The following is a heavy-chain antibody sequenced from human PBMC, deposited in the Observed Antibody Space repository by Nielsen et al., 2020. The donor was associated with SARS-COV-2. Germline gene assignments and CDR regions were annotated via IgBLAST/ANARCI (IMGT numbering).Heavy chain of an antibody. D-gene: IGHD2-2*02. CDR2: IYSGGST. V-gene: IGHV3-53*01. J-gene: IGHJ5*02. Sequence: GESLKISCAASGFTVSSNYMSWVRQAPGKGLEWVSVIYSGGSTYYADSVKGRFTISRDNSKNTLYLQMNSLRAEDTAVYYCARGDVVPAAIGRFDPWGQGTLVTVSS. CDR3: ARGDVVPAAIGRFDP. CDR1: GFTVSSNY.